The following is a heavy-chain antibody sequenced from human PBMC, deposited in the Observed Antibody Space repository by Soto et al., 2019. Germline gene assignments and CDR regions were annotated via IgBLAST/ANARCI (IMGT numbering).Heavy chain of an antibody. D-gene: IGHD3-22*01. CDR2: IYLGDSDT. CDR1: GYSFITYW. J-gene: IGHJ4*02. V-gene: IGHV5-51*01. Sequence: PGESLKLSCKASGYSFITYWIAWVRQMPGKGLEWMGIIYLGDSDTRYSPSFQGQVTISADKSISTAYLQWSSLKASDTAMYYCARQAYYYDSSGYYYVDYWGQGTLVTVSS. CDR3: ARQAYYYDSSGYYYVDY.